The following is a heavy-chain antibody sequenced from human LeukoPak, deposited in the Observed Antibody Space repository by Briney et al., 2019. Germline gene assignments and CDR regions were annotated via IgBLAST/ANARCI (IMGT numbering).Heavy chain of an antibody. J-gene: IGHJ4*02. CDR2: IKFDGIQE. D-gene: IGHD3-22*01. CDR3: ASGSLGHYYDSSGYEY. Sequence: GRSLRLSCAASGFSLSSYGMNWVRQAPGKGLEWVGGIKFDGIQEFYADSVKGRFTVSKDTSKNTLHLQMDSLRAEDTAVYYRASGSLGHYYDSSGYEYWGQGTLVTVSS. V-gene: IGHV3-33*05. CDR1: GFSLSSYG.